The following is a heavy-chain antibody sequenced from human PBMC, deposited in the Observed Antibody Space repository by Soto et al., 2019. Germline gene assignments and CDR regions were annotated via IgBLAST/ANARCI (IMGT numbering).Heavy chain of an antibody. V-gene: IGHV3-23*01. Sequence: GGSLILSCAASGFTFNNYSMNWVRQAPGKGLEWVATISATGGSTYYADPVKGRFTISRDNSKNTLYLQMNGLRVEDTAVYYCAEDRLAGNFDYWGQGTQVTVSS. CDR2: ISATGGST. CDR1: GFTFNNYS. J-gene: IGHJ4*02. CDR3: AEDRLAGNFDY.